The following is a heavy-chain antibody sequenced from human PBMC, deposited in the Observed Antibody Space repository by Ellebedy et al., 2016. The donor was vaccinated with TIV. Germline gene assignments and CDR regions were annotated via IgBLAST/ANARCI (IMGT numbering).Heavy chain of an antibody. V-gene: IGHV3-21*01. CDR1: GFTFSSYS. Sequence: GESLKISCAASGFTFSSYSMNWVRQAPGKGLEWVSSISSSSSYIYYADSVKGRFTISRDNAKNSLYLQMNSLRAEDTAVYYCARDSPADYYYYGMDVWGQGTTVTVSS. J-gene: IGHJ6*02. CDR2: ISSSSSYI. CDR3: ARDSPADYYYYGMDV.